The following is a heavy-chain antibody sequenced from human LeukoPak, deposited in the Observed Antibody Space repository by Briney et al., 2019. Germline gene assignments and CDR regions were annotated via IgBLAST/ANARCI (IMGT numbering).Heavy chain of an antibody. CDR2: ISDRGGRT. J-gene: IGHJ4*02. V-gene: IGHV3-23*01. CDR1: GITLSNYG. D-gene: IGHD3-22*01. CDR3: AKRGVVIRVILVGFHKEAYYFDS. Sequence: GGSLRLSCAVSGITLSNYGMSWVRQAPGKGLEWVAGISDRGGRTNYADSVKGRFTISRDNPRNTLYLQMNSLSAADTAVYFCAKRGVVIRVILVGFHKEAYYFDSWGQGALVTVSS.